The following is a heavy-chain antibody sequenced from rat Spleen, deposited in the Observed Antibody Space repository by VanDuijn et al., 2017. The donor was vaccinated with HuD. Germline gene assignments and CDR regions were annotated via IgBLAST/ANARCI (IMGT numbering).Heavy chain of an antibody. CDR2: ISYDGTAA. D-gene: IGHD1-6*01. CDR3: ARGGFFRY. J-gene: IGHJ2*01. CDR1: GFTFSNFP. V-gene: IGHV5-29*01. Sequence: EVQLVESGGGVVQPGRSVRLSCAASGFTFSNFPMAWVRQAPTKGLEWVATISYDGTAAYYRDSVKGRFTISRDNAQNTLYLQMNSLRSEDTATYYCARGGFFRYWGQGVMVTVSS.